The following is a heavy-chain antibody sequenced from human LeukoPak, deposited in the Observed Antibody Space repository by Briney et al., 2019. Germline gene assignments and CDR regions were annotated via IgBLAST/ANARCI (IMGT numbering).Heavy chain of an antibody. CDR3: AKDEVLGVTMVRGVIRDLDY. CDR2: ISGSGGST. V-gene: IGHV3-23*01. CDR1: GFTFSSYA. D-gene: IGHD3-10*01. Sequence: GGSPRLSCAASGFTFSSYAMSWVRQAPGKGLEWVSAISGSGGSTYYADSVKGRFTISRDNSKNTLYLQMNSLRAEDTAVYYCAKDEVLGVTMVRGVIRDLDYWGQGTLVTVSS. J-gene: IGHJ4*02.